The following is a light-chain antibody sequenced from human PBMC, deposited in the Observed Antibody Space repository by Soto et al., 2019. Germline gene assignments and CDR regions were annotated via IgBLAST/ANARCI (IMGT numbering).Light chain of an antibody. V-gene: IGKV1-9*01. J-gene: IGKJ4*01. CDR2: AAS. CDR3: QQLSTYPST. CDR1: QGIGSY. Sequence: GDRVTITCRASQGIGSYLAWYQQKPGEAPKLLIFAASTLQRGVPSRFSGSGSGTDFTLTISTLQAEDFATYYCQQLSTYPSTFGGGTKVDIK.